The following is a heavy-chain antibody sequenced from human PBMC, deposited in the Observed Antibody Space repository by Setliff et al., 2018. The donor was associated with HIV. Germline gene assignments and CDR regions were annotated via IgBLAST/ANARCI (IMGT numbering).Heavy chain of an antibody. D-gene: IGHD2-21*01. V-gene: IGHV3-9*01. J-gene: IGHJ4*02. CDR3: AKNRKLLPDF. CDR1: GFTLDDYA. CDR2: ISWNSGSI. Sequence: GGSLRLSCAASGFTLDDYAMHWVRQAPGKGLEWVSGISWNSGSIGYADSVKGRFTISRDNAKNSLYLQMNSLRAEDTAVYYCAKNRKLLPDFWGQGTLVTVSS.